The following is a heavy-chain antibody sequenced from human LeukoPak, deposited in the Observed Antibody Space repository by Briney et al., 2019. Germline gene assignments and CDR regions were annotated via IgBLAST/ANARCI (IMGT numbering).Heavy chain of an antibody. J-gene: IGHJ4*02. D-gene: IGHD3-22*01. Sequence: GGSLRLSCAASGFTFSSYAMHWVRQAPGMGLEWVAVISYDGSNKYYADSVKGRFTISRDNSKNTLYLQMNSLRAEDTAVYYCARDPFYDSSGYYSSWDYWGQGTLVTVSS. V-gene: IGHV3-30-3*01. CDR3: ARDPFYDSSGYYSSWDY. CDR2: ISYDGSNK. CDR1: GFTFSSYA.